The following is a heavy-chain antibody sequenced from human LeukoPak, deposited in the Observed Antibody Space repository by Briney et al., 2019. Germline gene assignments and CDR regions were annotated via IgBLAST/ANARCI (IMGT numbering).Heavy chain of an antibody. V-gene: IGHV1-69*01. Sequence: SVKVSCKASGGTLSSYAISWVRQAPGQGLEWMGGIIPIFGTANYAQKFQGRVTITADESTSTAYMELSSLRSEDTAVYYCARGTAVAGKDEYFQHWGQGTLVTVSS. CDR2: IIPIFGTA. J-gene: IGHJ1*01. D-gene: IGHD6-19*01. CDR1: GGTLSSYA. CDR3: ARGTAVAGKDEYFQH.